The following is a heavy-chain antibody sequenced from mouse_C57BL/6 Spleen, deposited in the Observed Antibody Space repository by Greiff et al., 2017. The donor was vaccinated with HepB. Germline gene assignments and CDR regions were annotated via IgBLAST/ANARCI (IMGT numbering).Heavy chain of an antibody. V-gene: IGHV1-26*01. CDR1: GYTFTDYY. CDR3: ARGLFSNYFDY. Sequence: EVQLQQSGPELVKPGASVKISCKASGYTFTDYYMNWVKQSHGKSLEWIGDINPNNGGTSYNQKFKGKATLTVDKSSSTAYMELRSLTSEDSAVYYCARGLFSNYFDYWGQGTTLTVSS. J-gene: IGHJ2*01. CDR2: INPNNGGT. D-gene: IGHD3-1*01.